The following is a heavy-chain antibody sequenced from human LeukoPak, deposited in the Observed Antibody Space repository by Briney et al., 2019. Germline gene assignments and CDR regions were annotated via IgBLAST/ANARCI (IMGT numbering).Heavy chain of an antibody. CDR3: ASLGSGFDS. CDR1: GFVFSSYA. CDR2: ISYDESDK. V-gene: IGHV3-30*04. D-gene: IGHD3-10*01. Sequence: GGSLRLSCAASGFVFSSYAMHWVRQPPGKGLEWVAVISYDESDKVYADSVKGRFTISRDNFKNRLDLQMNSLRLEDTAVYYCASLGSGFDSWGQGTLVTVSS. J-gene: IGHJ4*02.